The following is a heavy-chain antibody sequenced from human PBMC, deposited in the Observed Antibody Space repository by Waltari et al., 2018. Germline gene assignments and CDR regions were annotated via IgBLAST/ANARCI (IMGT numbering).Heavy chain of an antibody. Sequence: QVQLVESGGGVVQPGRSLRLSCSASGFTFRSYAMHWVRQAPGKGLEWVAVISYDGSNKYYADSVKGRFTISRDNSKNTLYLQMNSLRAEDTAVYYCARATGDSGYDFDYWGQGTLVTVSS. V-gene: IGHV3-30*01. CDR1: GFTFRSYA. J-gene: IGHJ4*02. CDR2: ISYDGSNK. CDR3: ARATGDSGYDFDY. D-gene: IGHD5-12*01.